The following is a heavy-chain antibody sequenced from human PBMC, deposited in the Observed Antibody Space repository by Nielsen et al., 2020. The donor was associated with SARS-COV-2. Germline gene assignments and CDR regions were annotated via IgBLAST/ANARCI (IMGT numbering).Heavy chain of an antibody. CDR2: INTNTGNP. CDR3: ARGEDLVVPAAMRYYYYGMDV. V-gene: IGHV7-4-1*02. D-gene: IGHD2-2*01. Sequence: ASVKVSCKASGYTFTSYAMNWVRQAPGQGLEWMGWINTNTGNPTYAQGFTGRFVFSLDTSVSTAYLQISSLKAEDTAVYYCARGEDLVVPAAMRYYYYGMDVWGQWTTVTVSS. J-gene: IGHJ6*02. CDR1: GYTFTSYA.